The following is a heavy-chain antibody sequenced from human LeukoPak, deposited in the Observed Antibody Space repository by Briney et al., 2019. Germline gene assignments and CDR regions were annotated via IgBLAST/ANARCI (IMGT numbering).Heavy chain of an antibody. Sequence: GGSLRLSCAASGFTFSSYAMHWVRQAPGKGLEWVAVVSYDGSNKYYADSVKGRFTISRDNSKNTLYLQMNSLRAEDTAVYYCARDHSSGWYSYYFDYWGQGTLVTVSS. V-gene: IGHV3-30-3*01. CDR2: VSYDGSNK. CDR1: GFTFSSYA. D-gene: IGHD6-19*01. J-gene: IGHJ4*02. CDR3: ARDHSSGWYSYYFDY.